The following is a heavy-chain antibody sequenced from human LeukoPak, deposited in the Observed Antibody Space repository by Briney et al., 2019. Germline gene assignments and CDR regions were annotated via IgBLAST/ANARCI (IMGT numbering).Heavy chain of an antibody. CDR3: ARVGYDSSGRFDY. CDR2: ISSSGSII. CDR1: GFTFSDYY. J-gene: IGHJ4*02. D-gene: IGHD3-22*01. V-gene: IGHV3-11*04. Sequence: GGSLRLSCAASGFTFSDYYMTWIRQAPGKGLEWVSYISSSGSIIYYADSVKGRFIISRDNAKNSLYLQMDSLRAEDTAVYFCARVGYDSSGRFDYWGQGTLVTVSS.